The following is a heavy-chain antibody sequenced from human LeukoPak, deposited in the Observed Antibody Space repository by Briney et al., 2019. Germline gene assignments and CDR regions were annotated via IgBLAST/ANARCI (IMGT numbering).Heavy chain of an antibody. CDR1: GGTFSSYA. CDR3: ARDVVGATSPFDY. D-gene: IGHD1-26*01. CDR2: IIPILGIA. Sequence: SVKVSCKASGGTFSSYAISWVRLAPGQGLEWMGRIIPILGIANYAQKFQGRVTITADKSTSTAYMELSSLRSEDTAVYYCARDVVGATSPFDYWGQGTLVTVSS. V-gene: IGHV1-69*04. J-gene: IGHJ4*02.